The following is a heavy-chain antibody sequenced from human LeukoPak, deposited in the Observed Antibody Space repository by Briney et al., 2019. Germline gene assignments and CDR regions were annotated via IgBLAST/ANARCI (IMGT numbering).Heavy chain of an antibody. D-gene: IGHD4-17*01. J-gene: IGHJ3*02. V-gene: IGHV1-2*02. CDR2: INPNSGGS. CDR3: ARVNGDYNDAFDI. Sequence: ASVKVSCKASGDTLTGHHINWVRQAPGQGLEWMGWINPNSGGSHYAQNFQGRVTMTRDTSISTAYMELSRLTSDDTAVYYCARVNGDYNDAFDIWGQGTMVTVSS. CDR1: GDTLTGHH.